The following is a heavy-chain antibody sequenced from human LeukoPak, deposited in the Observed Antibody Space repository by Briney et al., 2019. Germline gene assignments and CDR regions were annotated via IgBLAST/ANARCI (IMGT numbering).Heavy chain of an antibody. CDR2: VNYGGGT. CDR3: ARRRRRNNWFDP. J-gene: IGHJ5*02. Sequence: SETLSLTCTVSGDSIRSEDYYCDWIRQPPGKGPEWIGDVNYGGGTYYNPSLKSRVTMSVDTSKNQFSLRLTSVTAADTAVYYCARRRRRNNWFDPWGHGTLVTVSS. CDR1: GDSIRSEDYY. V-gene: IGHV4-39*01.